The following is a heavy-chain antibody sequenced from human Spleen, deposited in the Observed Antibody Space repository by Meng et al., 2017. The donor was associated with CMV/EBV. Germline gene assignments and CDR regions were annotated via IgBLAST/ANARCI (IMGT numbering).Heavy chain of an antibody. Sequence: KASGYTCTGYYIHWVRQAPGQGLEWMGWINPNTGGTNYAQKFQRRVTMTRDTSISTAYMDVSRLTSDDTAIYYCARVIAVAGTAPFDYWGQGTLVTVSS. CDR2: INPNTGGT. CDR3: ARVIAVAGTAPFDY. CDR1: GYTCTGYY. D-gene: IGHD6-19*01. J-gene: IGHJ4*02. V-gene: IGHV1-2*02.